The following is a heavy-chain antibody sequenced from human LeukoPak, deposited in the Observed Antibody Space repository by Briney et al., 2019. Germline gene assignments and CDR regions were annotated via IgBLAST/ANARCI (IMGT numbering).Heavy chain of an antibody. CDR3: ARQSNSRAWSLDAFDI. CDR1: GYSFTSYW. V-gene: IGHV5-51*01. Sequence: GESLQISCKGSGYSFTSYWIGWVRQMPGKGLEWMGIVYPGDSDTRYSPSFQGQVTISADKSISTAYLQWSSLKASDTAMYYCARQSNSRAWSLDAFDIWGQGTMVTVSS. D-gene: IGHD2-21*02. CDR2: VYPGDSDT. J-gene: IGHJ3*02.